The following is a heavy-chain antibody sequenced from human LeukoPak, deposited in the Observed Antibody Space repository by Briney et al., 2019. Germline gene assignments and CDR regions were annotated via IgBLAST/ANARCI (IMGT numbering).Heavy chain of an antibody. Sequence: PSETLSLTCTVSGGAVSSGSYYWSWIRQPPGKGLEWIGYIYYSGSTNYNPSLKSRVTISVDTSKNQFSLKLSSVTAADTAVYYCARSEHRVWTSSSWYKYWGQGTLVTVSS. CDR3: ARSEHRVWTSSSWYKY. V-gene: IGHV4-61*01. CDR1: GGAVSSGSYY. CDR2: IYYSGST. J-gene: IGHJ4*02. D-gene: IGHD6-13*01.